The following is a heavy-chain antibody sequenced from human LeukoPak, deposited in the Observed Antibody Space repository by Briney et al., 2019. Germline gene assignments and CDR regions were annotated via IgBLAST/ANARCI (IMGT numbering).Heavy chain of an antibody. CDR1: GFTFSSSA. V-gene: IGHV4-34*01. J-gene: IGHJ4*02. CDR2: VNHSGRT. Sequence: LRLSSAASGFTFSSSAMSWVRQPPGKGPEWIGEVNHSGRTNYNPSLKSRVTISVDPSKSQFSLNLRSVTAADTAVYYCARGQFQRDYWGQGTLVIVSS. CDR3: ARGQFQRDY.